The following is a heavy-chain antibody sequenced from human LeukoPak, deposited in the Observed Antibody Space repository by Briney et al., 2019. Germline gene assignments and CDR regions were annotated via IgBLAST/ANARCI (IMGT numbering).Heavy chain of an antibody. CDR3: ASSPDCSSTSCYAFFDY. CDR1: GATFGSYA. CDR2: IIPIFGTA. Sequence: SVKLSCKASGATFGSYAISWVRQAPGQGLELMGRIIPIFGTANYAQKYQGRVTITTSESTTTAYIELSSLRSEDTAVYYCASSPDCSSTSCYAFFDYWGQGTLVTVSS. J-gene: IGHJ4*02. V-gene: IGHV1-69*05. D-gene: IGHD2-2*01.